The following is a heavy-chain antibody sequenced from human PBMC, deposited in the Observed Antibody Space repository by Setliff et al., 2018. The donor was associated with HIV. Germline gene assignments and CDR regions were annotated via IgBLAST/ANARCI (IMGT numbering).Heavy chain of an antibody. CDR3: ARLIHTGLLYFDY. D-gene: IGHD2-8*02. CDR2: IYTSGTT. V-gene: IGHV4-4*09. CDR1: GVSISGHF. Sequence: PSETVSLTCFVSGVSISGHFWGWIRQPPGKGLEWIGYIYTSGTTEFNPSLDSRVTISVDTSRDQFSLNLRSVTAADTALYFCARLIHTGLLYFDYWGLGMLVTVS. J-gene: IGHJ4*02.